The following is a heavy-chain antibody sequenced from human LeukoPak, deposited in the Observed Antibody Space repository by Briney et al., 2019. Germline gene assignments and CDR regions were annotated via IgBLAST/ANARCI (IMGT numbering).Heavy chain of an antibody. CDR1: GGSISSSSYS. J-gene: IGHJ4*02. V-gene: IGHV4-39*01. D-gene: IGHD3-10*01. CDR2: IYYSGST. CDR3: ARHVRGSGSYYSPYY. Sequence: SETLSLTCTVSGGSISSSSYSWGWIRQPPGKGLEWIGSIYYSGSTYYNPSLKSRVTISVDTSKNQFSLKLSSVTAADTAVYYCARHVRGSGSYYSPYYWGQGTLVTVSS.